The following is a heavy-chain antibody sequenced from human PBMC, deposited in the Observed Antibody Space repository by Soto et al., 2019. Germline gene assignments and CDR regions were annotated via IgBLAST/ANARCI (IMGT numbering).Heavy chain of an antibody. CDR3: ARDPWEILDYYYYYGMDV. CDR2: IWYDGSNK. CDR1: GFTFSSYG. V-gene: IGHV3-33*01. Sequence: GGSLRLSCAASGFTFSSYGMHWVRQAPGKGLEWVAVIWYDGSNKYYADSVKGRFTISRDNSKNTLYLQMNSLRAEDTAVYYCARDPWEILDYYYYYGMDVWGPGTTVTVYS. J-gene: IGHJ6*02. D-gene: IGHD1-26*01.